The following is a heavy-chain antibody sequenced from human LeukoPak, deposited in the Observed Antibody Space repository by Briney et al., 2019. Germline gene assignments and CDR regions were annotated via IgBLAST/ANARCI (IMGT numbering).Heavy chain of an antibody. CDR3: AGDGSTYRMDV. D-gene: IGHD2-21*01. CDR1: GGSISSYY. V-gene: IGHV4-59*08. CDR2: IYYSGIT. Sequence: SETLSLTCTVSGGSISSYYWCWLRQPPGNALEWTGYIYYSGITNYNLSLKSRVTISVDTSENQFALKLSSVTAAGTAVYYCAGDGSTYRMDVWGQGTTVTVSS. J-gene: IGHJ6*02.